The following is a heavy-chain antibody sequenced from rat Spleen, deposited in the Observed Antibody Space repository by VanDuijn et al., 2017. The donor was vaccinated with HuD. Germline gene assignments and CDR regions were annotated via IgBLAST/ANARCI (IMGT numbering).Heavy chain of an antibody. J-gene: IGHJ4*01. Sequence: EVQLVESGGGLVQPGGSLKLSCVASGFTFSVYGMNWIRQAPGKGLEWVAYISGSSGTIYYADTVRGRFTISRDNAKNTLYLQLSSLRAEDTAFYYCASAFYYVMDAWGQGASVSVSS. V-gene: IGHV5-34*01. CDR1: GFTFSVYG. CDR2: ISGSSGT. CDR3: ASAFYYVMDA.